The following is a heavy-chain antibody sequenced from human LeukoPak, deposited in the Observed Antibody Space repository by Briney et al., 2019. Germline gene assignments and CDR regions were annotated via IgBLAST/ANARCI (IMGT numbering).Heavy chain of an antibody. Sequence: GGSLRLSCAGSGFTFSSHSFNWVRQAPGKGLDWASSISGSSSYIFFADSLKGRFTISRDDAKNSLFLQMNSLRAEDTAVYYCARWGYCSGGNCYIDYWGQGTLVTASS. CDR3: ARWGYCSGGNCYIDY. CDR2: ISGSSSYI. D-gene: IGHD2-15*01. V-gene: IGHV3-21*01. J-gene: IGHJ4*02. CDR1: GFTFSSHS.